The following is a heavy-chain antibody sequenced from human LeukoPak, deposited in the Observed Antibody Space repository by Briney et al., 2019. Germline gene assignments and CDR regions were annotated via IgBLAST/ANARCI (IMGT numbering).Heavy chain of an antibody. CDR3: ARAACYYDGSGYYLGD. V-gene: IGHV1-2*06. Sequence: GASVKVSCKASGYTFTDYYMHWVRQAPGQGLEWMGRINPNSGGTNYAQKFQARVTMTRDTSISTAYMELSRLGSDDTALYYCARAACYYDGSGYYLGDWGQGTLVTVSS. CDR2: INPNSGGT. D-gene: IGHD3-22*01. J-gene: IGHJ4*02. CDR1: GYTFTDYY.